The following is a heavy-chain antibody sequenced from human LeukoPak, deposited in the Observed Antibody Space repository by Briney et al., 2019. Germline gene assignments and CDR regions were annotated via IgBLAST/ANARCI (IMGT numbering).Heavy chain of an antibody. CDR1: GYTLTELS. D-gene: IGHD2-15*01. Sequence: ASVKVSCKVSGYTLTELSMHWVRQAPGKGLEWMGGFDPEDGETIYAQKFQGRVTITRNTSISTAYMELSSLRSEDTAVYYCARDQGYCSGGSCYSGNWFDPWGQGTLVTVSS. CDR2: FDPEDGET. V-gene: IGHV1-24*01. CDR3: ARDQGYCSGGSCYSGNWFDP. J-gene: IGHJ5*02.